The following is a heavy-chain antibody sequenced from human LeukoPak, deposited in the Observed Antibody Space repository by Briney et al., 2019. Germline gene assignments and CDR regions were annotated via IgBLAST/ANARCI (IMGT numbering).Heavy chain of an antibody. CDR1: GFTFSSYA. CDR3: ARDQGIAAAGPFDY. J-gene: IGHJ4*02. Sequence: GGSLRLSCAASGFTFSSYAMHWVRQAPGKGLEWVAVISYDGSNKYYADSVKGRFTTSRDNSKNTLYLQMNSLRAEDTAVYYCARDQGIAAAGPFDYWGQGTLVTVSS. CDR2: ISYDGSNK. V-gene: IGHV3-30-3*01. D-gene: IGHD6-13*01.